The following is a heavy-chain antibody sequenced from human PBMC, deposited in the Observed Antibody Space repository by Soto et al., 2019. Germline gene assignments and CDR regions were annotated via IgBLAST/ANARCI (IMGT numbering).Heavy chain of an antibody. Sequence: PSETLSLTCTVSGGSISSYYWSWIRQPPGKGLEWIGYIYYSGSTNYNPSLKSRVTISVDTSKNQFSLKLSSVTAADTVVYYCARHMGYSGYDSRNGNDYWGQGTLVTVSS. CDR3: ARHMGYSGYDSRNGNDY. CDR2: IYYSGST. CDR1: GGSISSYY. J-gene: IGHJ4*02. D-gene: IGHD5-12*01. V-gene: IGHV4-59*08.